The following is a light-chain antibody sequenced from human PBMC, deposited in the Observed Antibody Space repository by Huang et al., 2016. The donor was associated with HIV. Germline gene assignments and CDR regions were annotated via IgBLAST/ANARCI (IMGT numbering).Light chain of an antibody. CDR2: DAS. Sequence: SQSVSSRYLAWFQQKPGLPPRLLIYDASVMAPGIPDRFSGGGSGTDFTLTISRLEPEDFAVYYCQQYGSSSYTFGQGTKLEIK. CDR1: QSVSSRY. V-gene: IGKV3D-20*01. CDR3: QQYGSSSYT. J-gene: IGKJ2*01.